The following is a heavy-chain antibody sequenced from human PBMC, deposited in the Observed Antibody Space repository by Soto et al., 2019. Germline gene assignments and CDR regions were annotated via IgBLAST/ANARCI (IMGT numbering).Heavy chain of an antibody. J-gene: IGHJ6*02. CDR2: IKQDGSEK. CDR3: AREDGSSGYYYYYYGMDV. CDR1: GFTFSNYW. V-gene: IGHV3-7*05. Sequence: EVQLVESGGGLVQPGGSLRLSCAASGFTFSNYWMSWVRQAPGKGLEWVANIKQDGSEKYYVDSVKGRFTISRDNAKNSLYLQMNSLRAEDTAVYYCAREDGSSGYYYYYYGMDVWGQGTTVTVSS. D-gene: IGHD6-6*01.